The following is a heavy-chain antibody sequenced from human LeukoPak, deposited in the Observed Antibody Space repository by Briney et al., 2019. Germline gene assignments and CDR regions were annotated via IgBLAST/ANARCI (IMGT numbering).Heavy chain of an antibody. Sequence: GGSLRLSCAASGFTFSNYWMSWVRQAPGKGLEWVSYISSSGSTIYYADSVKGRFTISRDNAKNSLYLQMNSLRAEDTAVYYCARGGGDYEDPFDIWGQGTMVTVSS. J-gene: IGHJ3*02. CDR3: ARGGGDYEDPFDI. CDR2: ISSSGSTI. V-gene: IGHV3-48*04. CDR1: GFTFSNYW. D-gene: IGHD4-17*01.